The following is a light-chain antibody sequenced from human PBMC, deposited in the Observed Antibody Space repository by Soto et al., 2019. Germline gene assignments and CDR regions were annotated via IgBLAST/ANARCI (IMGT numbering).Light chain of an antibody. CDR1: QSISYR. J-gene: IGKJ1*01. CDR2: KAS. CDR3: LQHDSLWT. V-gene: IGKV1-5*03. Sequence: DIQMTQSPSTLSASVGDRVTITCRASQSISYRLAWYQQKPGKAPKLLIYKASSLESGVPSRFSGSGSGTEFTLPISSLQPDAFGAYYCLQHDSLWTFGQGTKVEIK.